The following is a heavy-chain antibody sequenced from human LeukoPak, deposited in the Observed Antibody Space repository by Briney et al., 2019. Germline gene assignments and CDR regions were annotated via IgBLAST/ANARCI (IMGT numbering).Heavy chain of an antibody. V-gene: IGHV3-30-3*01. Sequence: GRSLRLSCAASGFTFSNYAMHWVRQAPGKGLEWVALMSYDGSNKFYADSVKGRFTISRDNSKSTLYLQMNSLKAEDTAVYYCARGGVTTMTLRDLWLDYWGQGTPVTVSS. J-gene: IGHJ4*02. CDR3: ARGGVTTMTLRDLWLDY. D-gene: IGHD4-17*01. CDR1: GFTFSNYA. CDR2: MSYDGSNK.